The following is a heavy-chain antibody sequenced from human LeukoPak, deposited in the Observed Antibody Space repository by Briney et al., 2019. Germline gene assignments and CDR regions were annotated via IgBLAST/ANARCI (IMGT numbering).Heavy chain of an antibody. D-gene: IGHD4-17*01. CDR1: GFTFSNFA. J-gene: IGHJ1*01. CDR2: ISDSGGST. Sequence: PGGSLRLSCAASGFTFSNFAMTWVRQAPGKGLERVSSISDSGGSTYYADSVKGRFTISRDNYKNTLYLQMNSLRAEDTAVYYCARDPNGNYVGAFDFQRWGLGTLVTVSS. CDR3: ARDPNGNYVGAFDFQR. V-gene: IGHV3-23*01.